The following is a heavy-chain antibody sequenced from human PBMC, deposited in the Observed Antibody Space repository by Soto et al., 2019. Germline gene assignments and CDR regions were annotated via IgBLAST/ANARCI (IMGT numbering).Heavy chain of an antibody. V-gene: IGHV1-8*01. CDR1: GYSFTNND. D-gene: IGHD3-16*01. J-gene: IGHJ5*02. Sequence: ASVQVSCKASGYSFTNNDVSWVRQATGQGLEWLGWMNPGSGDTGYAQKFQGRVTMTRDISIATAYMELSSLRSDDTAIYYCARMATFGSLNWFDPWGQGTLVTGSS. CDR3: ARMATFGSLNWFDP. CDR2: MNPGSGDT.